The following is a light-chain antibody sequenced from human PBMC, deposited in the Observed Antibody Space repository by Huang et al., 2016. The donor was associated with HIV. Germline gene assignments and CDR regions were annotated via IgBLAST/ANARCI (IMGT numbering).Light chain of an antibody. V-gene: IGKV3-11*01. CDR3: QQRSNWPPYT. J-gene: IGKJ2*01. Sequence: EVVLTQSPATLSLSPGDSATLSCRASQSISNYLAWYKQKPGQAPRLLIYDTSTRATGVPPRFSGSGFATDFTLTISSLEPEDFAVYHCQQRSNWPPYTFGQGTKLEIK. CDR2: DTS. CDR1: QSISNY.